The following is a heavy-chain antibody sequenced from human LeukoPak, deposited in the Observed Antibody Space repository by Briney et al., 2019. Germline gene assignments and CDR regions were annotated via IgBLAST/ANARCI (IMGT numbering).Heavy chain of an antibody. Sequence: ASVKDSCKASGYTFTGYYMHWVRQAPGQGLEWMGWINPNSGATNYEQKFQGRVTMTWDTSISTAYMELSRLTSDDTAVYYCARTSPWSSSHWLAFDYWGQGTLVTVSS. CDR2: INPNSGAT. V-gene: IGHV1-2*02. CDR1: GYTFTGYY. CDR3: ARTSPWSSSHWLAFDY. D-gene: IGHD6-13*01. J-gene: IGHJ4*02.